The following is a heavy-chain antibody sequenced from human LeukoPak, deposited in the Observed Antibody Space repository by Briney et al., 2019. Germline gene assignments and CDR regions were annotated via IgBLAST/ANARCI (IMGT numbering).Heavy chain of an antibody. CDR1: GFTFTDSA. CDR3: ARDPTQYLRYGYFDY. J-gene: IGHJ4*02. Sequence: GESLRLSCAGSGFTFTDSAINWVRQAPGKGLEWVSSINNIATHSYYAASVKGRFSISRDDAKNSVYLQMHSLRAEDTAIYYCARDPTQYLRYGYFDYWGQGAQVTVSS. CDR2: INNIATHS. V-gene: IGHV3-21*01. D-gene: IGHD4-17*01.